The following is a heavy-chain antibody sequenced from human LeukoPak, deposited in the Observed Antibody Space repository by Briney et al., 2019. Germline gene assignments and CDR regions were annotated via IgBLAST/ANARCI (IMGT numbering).Heavy chain of an antibody. J-gene: IGHJ4*02. CDR2: INHSGST. CDR1: GGSFSGYY. D-gene: IGHD3-3*01. Sequence: PSETLSLTCAVYGGSFSGYYWSWIRQPPGKGLEWIGEINHSGSTNYNPSLKSRVTISVDTSKNQFSLKLSSVTAASTAVYYCASTGETSYDFWSGYYTFDYWGQGTLVTVSS. V-gene: IGHV4-34*01. CDR3: ASTGETSYDFWSGYYTFDY.